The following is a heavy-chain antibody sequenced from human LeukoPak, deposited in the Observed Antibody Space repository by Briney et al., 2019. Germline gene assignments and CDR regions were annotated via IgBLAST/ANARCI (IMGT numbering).Heavy chain of an antibody. J-gene: IGHJ6*02. CDR3: ARNMDV. CDR1: GGSISRYF. CDR2: IFNSGA. Sequence: SETLSLTCSVSGGSISRYFWSWIRQPPGKGLEWIGCIFNSGANYNPSLKSRVTISVDTSKNQVSLNLSSVTAADTAVYYCARNMDVWAKGPRSPSP. V-gene: IGHV4-59*01.